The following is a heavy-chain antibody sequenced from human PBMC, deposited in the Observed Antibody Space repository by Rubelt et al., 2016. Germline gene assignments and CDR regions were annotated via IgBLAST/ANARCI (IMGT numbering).Heavy chain of an antibody. J-gene: IGHJ4*02. V-gene: IGHV4-34*01. D-gene: IGHD3-10*01. Sequence: QVQLQQWGAGLLKPSETLSLTCAVYGGSFSGYYCTWIRQPPGKGLEWIGEIHPSGSTNYNPSLKSRATISADTSKNPFSLDLNSVTAADTAVYYCARGLDSTKTGADWGQGTLVTVSS. CDR3: ARGLDSTKTGAD. CDR2: IHPSGST. CDR1: GGSFSGYY.